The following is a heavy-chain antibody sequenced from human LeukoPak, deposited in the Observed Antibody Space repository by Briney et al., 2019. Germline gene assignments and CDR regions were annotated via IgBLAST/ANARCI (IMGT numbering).Heavy chain of an antibody. J-gene: IGHJ4*02. CDR2: IIPIFGTA. D-gene: IGHD6-19*01. V-gene: IGHV1-69*13. CDR3: ARDVVVAVAGSSPTLGY. Sequence: ASVKVSCKASGGTFISYAISWVRQAPGQGLEWMGGIIPIFGTANYAQKFQGRVTITADESTSTAYMELSSLRSEDTAVYYCARDVVVAVAGSSPTLGYWGQGTLVTVSS. CDR1: GGTFISYA.